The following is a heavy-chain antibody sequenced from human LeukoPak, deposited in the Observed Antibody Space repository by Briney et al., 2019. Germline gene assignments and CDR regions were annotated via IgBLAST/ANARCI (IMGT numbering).Heavy chain of an antibody. Sequence: PGGSLRLSCGASGFTFSSYSMNWVRQAPGKGLEWVSSISSSSSYIYYADSVKGRFTISRDNAKNSLYLQMNSLRAEDTAVYYCARDRSAATKFFDYWGQGTLVTVSS. CDR2: ISSSSSYI. CDR1: GFTFSSYS. V-gene: IGHV3-21*01. D-gene: IGHD6-13*01. J-gene: IGHJ4*02. CDR3: ARDRSAATKFFDY.